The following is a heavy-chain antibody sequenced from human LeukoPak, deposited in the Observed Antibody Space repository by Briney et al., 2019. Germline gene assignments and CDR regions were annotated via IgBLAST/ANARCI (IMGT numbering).Heavy chain of an antibody. CDR3: VKSPLPDSSGYYTLWD. V-gene: IGHV3-9*01. J-gene: IGHJ4*02. CDR2: ITWNSGSI. CDR1: GFTFDDYA. D-gene: IGHD3-22*01. Sequence: GGSLRLSCAASGFTFDDYAMHWVRQAPGKGLEWVAGITWNSGSIVYADSVKGRFTISRDNAKNSLYVQMNSLRVEDTALYYCVKSPLPDSSGYYTLWDWGQGALVTVSS.